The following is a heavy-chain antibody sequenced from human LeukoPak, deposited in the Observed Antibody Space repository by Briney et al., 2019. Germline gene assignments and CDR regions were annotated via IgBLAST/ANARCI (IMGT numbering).Heavy chain of an antibody. CDR3: AKDANWNHGGGYMDV. CDR1: GCTFSSYA. CDR2: ISGSGGST. V-gene: IGHV3-23*01. J-gene: IGHJ6*03. Sequence: AGGSLRLSCAASGCTFSSYAMSWVRQAPGKGLEWVSAISGSGGSTYYADSVKGRFTISRDNSKNTLYLQMNSLRAEDTAVYYCAKDANWNHGGGYMDVWGKGATVTVSS. D-gene: IGHD1-1*01.